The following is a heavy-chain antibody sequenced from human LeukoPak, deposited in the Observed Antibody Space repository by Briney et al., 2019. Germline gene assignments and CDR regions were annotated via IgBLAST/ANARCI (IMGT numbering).Heavy chain of an antibody. V-gene: IGHV3-23*01. Sequence: GGSLRLSCAASGFIFSSYSMSWVRQAPGKGLEWVSAISGSGGSTYYADSVKGRFTISRDNSKNTLYLQMNSLRAEDTAVYYCAKDKEGRYSSGWAYWGQGTLVTVSS. D-gene: IGHD6-19*01. J-gene: IGHJ4*02. CDR1: GFIFSSYS. CDR2: ISGSGGST. CDR3: AKDKEGRYSSGWAY.